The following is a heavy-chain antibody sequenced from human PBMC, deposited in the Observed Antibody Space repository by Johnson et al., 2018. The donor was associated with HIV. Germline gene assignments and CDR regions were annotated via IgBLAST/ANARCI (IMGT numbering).Heavy chain of an antibody. Sequence: MMLVESGGGSVKSGGSLRVSCAASGFTFSNAWMSWVRQAPGKGLEWVSAISGSGGSTYYADSVKGRFTISRDNSKNTLYLQMNSLRAEDTAGYYCARDRGYWDAFDIWGQGTMVIVSS. CDR1: GFTFSNAW. CDR2: ISGSGGST. D-gene: IGHD3-22*01. J-gene: IGHJ3*02. V-gene: IGHV3-23*04. CDR3: ARDRGYWDAFDI.